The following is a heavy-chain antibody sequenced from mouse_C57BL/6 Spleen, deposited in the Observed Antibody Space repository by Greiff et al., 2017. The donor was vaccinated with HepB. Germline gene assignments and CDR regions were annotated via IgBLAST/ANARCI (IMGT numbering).Heavy chain of an antibody. CDR2: ISDGGSYT. D-gene: IGHD2-4*01. V-gene: IGHV5-4*01. CDR3: ANGYDYGFPFAY. Sequence: EVHLVESGGGLVKPGGSLKLSCAASGFTFSSYAMSWVRQTPEKRLEWVATISDGGSYTYYPDNVKGRFTIDRDNAKNNLYLQISHLKSEDTDMYYCANGYDYGFPFAYWGQGTLVTVSA. J-gene: IGHJ3*01. CDR1: GFTFSSYA.